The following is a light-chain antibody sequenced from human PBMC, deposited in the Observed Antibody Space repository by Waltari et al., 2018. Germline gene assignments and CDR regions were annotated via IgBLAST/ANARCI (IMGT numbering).Light chain of an antibody. CDR3: QQYSSQAPYT. V-gene: IGKV3-20*01. Sequence: IVLPQSPATLSLSPGGRATLSCRASQYVIYNYLAWYLQEPGQAPRLRIYGASSRATGIPDRGSGSGSGTDFTLTISRLETEDFAGYYCQQYSSQAPYTFGQGTKLEIK. J-gene: IGKJ2*01. CDR1: QYVIYNY. CDR2: GAS.